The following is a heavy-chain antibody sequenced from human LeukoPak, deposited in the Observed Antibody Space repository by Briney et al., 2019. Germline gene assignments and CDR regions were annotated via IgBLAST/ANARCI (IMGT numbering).Heavy chain of an antibody. J-gene: IGHJ6*03. V-gene: IGHV1-2*02. CDR2: INPNSGGT. Sequence: ASVKVSCKASGDTLTGYYMHWVRRAPGQGLEWMGWINPNSGGTNYAQKFQGRVTMTRDTSITTAYMELSRLRSDDTAVYYCARGGCSGGSCYYYYYMDVWGKGTTVTVSS. CDR3: ARGGCSGGSCYYYYYMDV. CDR1: GDTLTGYY. D-gene: IGHD2-15*01.